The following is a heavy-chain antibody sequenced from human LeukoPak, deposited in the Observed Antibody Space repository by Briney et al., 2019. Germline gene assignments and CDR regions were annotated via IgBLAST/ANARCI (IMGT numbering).Heavy chain of an antibody. D-gene: IGHD1-26*01. Sequence: QPGGSLRLSCAASGFTFSSYAMSWARQAPGKGLEWVSVISGSGSNTYYADSVKGRFTISRDNSKNTLSLQMNSLRAEDTAVYYCAKVGRVGATTGFDYWGQGTLVTVSS. CDR2: ISGSGSNT. CDR3: AKVGRVGATTGFDY. CDR1: GFTFSSYA. J-gene: IGHJ4*02. V-gene: IGHV3-23*01.